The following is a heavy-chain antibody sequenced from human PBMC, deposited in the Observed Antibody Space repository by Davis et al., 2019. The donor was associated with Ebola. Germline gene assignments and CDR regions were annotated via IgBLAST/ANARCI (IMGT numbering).Heavy chain of an antibody. CDR1: GFTFSNYA. CDR3: AKDTRDSSSTNYFDY. CDR2: ISGSGGST. J-gene: IGHJ4*02. Sequence: GESLKISCAASGFTFSNYAMNWVRQAPGKGLEWVSAISGSGGSTYYADSVKGRFTISRDNSKNTLYLQMNSLRAEDTAVYYCAKDTRDSSSTNYFDYWGQGTLVTVSS. D-gene: IGHD6-13*01. V-gene: IGHV3-23*01.